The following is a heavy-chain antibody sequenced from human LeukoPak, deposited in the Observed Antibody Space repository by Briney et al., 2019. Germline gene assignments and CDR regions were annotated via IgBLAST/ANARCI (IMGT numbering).Heavy chain of an antibody. V-gene: IGHV4-34*01. J-gene: IGHJ5*02. CDR1: GFTFSNAW. CDR3: ARPSYDFWSGINWFDP. D-gene: IGHD3-3*01. CDR2: INHSGST. Sequence: GSLRLSCAASGFTFSNAWMSWVRQPPGKGLEWIGEINHSGSTNYNPSLKSRVTISVDTSKNQFSLKLSSVTAADTAVYYCARPSYDFWSGINWFDPWGQGTLVTVSS.